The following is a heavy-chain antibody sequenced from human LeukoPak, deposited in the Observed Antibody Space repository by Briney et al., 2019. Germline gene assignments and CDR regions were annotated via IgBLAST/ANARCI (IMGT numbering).Heavy chain of an antibody. CDR1: GGSFSGYY. J-gene: IGHJ5*02. Sequence: SETLSITCAVYGGSFSGYYWSWIRQPPGKGLEWIGEINHSGSTNYNPSLKSQVTISVDTSKNQFSLKLSSVTAADTAVYYCARGPKNWFDPWGQGTLVTVSS. V-gene: IGHV4-34*01. CDR2: INHSGST. CDR3: ARGPKNWFDP.